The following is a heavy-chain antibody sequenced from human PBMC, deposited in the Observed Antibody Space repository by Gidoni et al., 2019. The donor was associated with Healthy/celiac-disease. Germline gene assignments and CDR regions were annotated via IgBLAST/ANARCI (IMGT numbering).Heavy chain of an antibody. CDR3: ARHVRSGYSLPQYFDY. V-gene: IGHV4-39*01. CDR1: GGSISSSSYY. Sequence: QLQLQESGPGLVKPSETLSLTCTVPGGSISSSSYYWGWIRQPPGKGLEWIGSIYYSGSTYYNPSLKSRVTISVDTSKNQFSLKLSSVTAADTAVYYCARHVRSGYSLPQYFDYWGQGTLVTVSS. J-gene: IGHJ4*02. D-gene: IGHD5-18*01. CDR2: IYYSGST.